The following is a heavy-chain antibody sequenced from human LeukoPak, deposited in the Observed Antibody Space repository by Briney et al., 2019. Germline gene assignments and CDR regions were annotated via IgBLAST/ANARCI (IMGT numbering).Heavy chain of an antibody. D-gene: IGHD2-8*02. Sequence: PGGSLRLSCAASGFTFSSYWMSWVRQAPGKGLEWVANIKQDGSEKYYVDSVKGRLTISRDNARNSLYLQMNSLRAEDTAVYYCARDVGLMVYALPYFDYWGQGTLVTVSS. CDR1: GFTFSSYW. CDR3: ARDVGLMVYALPYFDY. V-gene: IGHV3-7*01. J-gene: IGHJ4*02. CDR2: IKQDGSEK.